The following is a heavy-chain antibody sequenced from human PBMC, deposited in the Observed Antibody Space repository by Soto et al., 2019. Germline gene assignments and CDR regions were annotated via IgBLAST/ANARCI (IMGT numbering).Heavy chain of an antibody. D-gene: IGHD4-17*01. V-gene: IGHV4-30-4*01. CDR3: ARDMGSAMTTRIVDH. CDR1: GGSVDSGNHY. J-gene: IGHJ1*01. Sequence: QVLVQESGPGLVKPSQTLTLSCTVSGGSVDSGNHYWNWIRQPPGKGLEWIGYIYYGESTYYNPSLKRRATISVDTSQSRFSLRLTSVTAADTAVYYCARDMGSAMTTRIVDHWGQGTLVTVSS. CDR2: IYYGEST.